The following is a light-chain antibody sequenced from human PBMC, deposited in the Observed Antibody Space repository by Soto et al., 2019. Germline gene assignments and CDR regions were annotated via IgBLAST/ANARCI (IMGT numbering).Light chain of an antibody. CDR1: SSDVGGFNY. J-gene: IGLJ1*01. CDR2: DVN. Sequence: QSVLTQPASVSGSPGQSIPISCTGTSSDVGGFNYVSWYQQHPGKAPKLMIYDVNNRPSGVSYRFSGSKSGNTASLTISGLQAEDEADYYCSSYTSASTLCVFGTGTRSPS. CDR3: SSYTSASTLCV. V-gene: IGLV2-14*01.